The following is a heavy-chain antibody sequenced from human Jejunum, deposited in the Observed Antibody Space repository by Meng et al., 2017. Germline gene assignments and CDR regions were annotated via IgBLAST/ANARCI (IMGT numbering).Heavy chain of an antibody. J-gene: IGHJ4*02. CDR1: GGSVSSSGYQ. CDR2: AST. V-gene: IGHV4-61*08. D-gene: IGHD1-26*01. CDR3: ARDHMGSLDY. Sequence: VRRQDSDQRLRSHCVHLSLICSVSGGSVSSSGYQWSWIRQPTGKGLEWIEYASTNYNPSLKSRVTISVDTSKNQFSLRLTSVTAADTAVYYCARDHMGSLDYWGQGILVTVSS.